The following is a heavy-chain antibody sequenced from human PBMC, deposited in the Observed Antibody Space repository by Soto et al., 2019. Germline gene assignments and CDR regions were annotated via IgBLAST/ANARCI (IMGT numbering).Heavy chain of an antibody. V-gene: IGHV1-2*02. Sequence: ASVKVSCKASGDAFTGYYMHWVRQAPGQGLEWMGWINPNSGGTNYAQKFQGRVTMTRDTSISTAYMELSRLRSDDTAVYYCAREEYCSGGSCYYYYGMDVWGQGTTVTVSS. J-gene: IGHJ6*02. CDR2: INPNSGGT. D-gene: IGHD2-15*01. CDR3: AREEYCSGGSCYYYYGMDV. CDR1: GDAFTGYY.